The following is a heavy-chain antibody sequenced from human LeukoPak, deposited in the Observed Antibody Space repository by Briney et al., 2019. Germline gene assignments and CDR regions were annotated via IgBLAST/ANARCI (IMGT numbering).Heavy chain of an antibody. CDR2: IIPIFGIA. CDR1: GGTFSSYA. CDR3: ARGDDSSGYYLEDY. V-gene: IGHV1-69*13. Sequence: GASVKVSCKASGGTFSSYAISWVRQAPGQGLEWMGGIIPIFGIANYAQKFQGRVTITADESTSTAYMELSSLRSEDTAVYYCARGDDSSGYYLEDYWGQGTLVTVSS. J-gene: IGHJ4*02. D-gene: IGHD3-22*01.